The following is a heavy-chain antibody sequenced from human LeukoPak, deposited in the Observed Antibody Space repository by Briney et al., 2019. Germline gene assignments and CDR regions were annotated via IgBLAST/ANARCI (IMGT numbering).Heavy chain of an antibody. CDR2: IYHSGST. D-gene: IGHD2-2*01. Sequence: SETLSLTCAVSGGSISSGGYSWSWIRQPPGKGLEWIGYIYHSGSTYYNPSLKSRVTISVDTSKNQFSLKLSSVTAADTAVYYCARHALGYCSGTSCYDLDYWGQGTLVTVSS. V-gene: IGHV4-30-2*01. J-gene: IGHJ4*02. CDR3: ARHALGYCSGTSCYDLDY. CDR1: GGSISSGGYS.